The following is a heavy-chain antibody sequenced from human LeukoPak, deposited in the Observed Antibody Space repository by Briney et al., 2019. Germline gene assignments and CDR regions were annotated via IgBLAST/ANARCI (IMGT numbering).Heavy chain of an antibody. CDR1: GLAFSSYG. D-gene: IGHD6-19*01. Sequence: GRSLRLSCAASGLAFSSYGMHWVRQAPGKGLEWVAVISYDGSNKYYADSVKGRFTISRDNSKNTLYLQMNSLRAEDTAVYYRASGESGWSSDYWGQGTLVTVSS. J-gene: IGHJ4*02. V-gene: IGHV3-30*03. CDR2: ISYDGSNK. CDR3: ASGESGWSSDY.